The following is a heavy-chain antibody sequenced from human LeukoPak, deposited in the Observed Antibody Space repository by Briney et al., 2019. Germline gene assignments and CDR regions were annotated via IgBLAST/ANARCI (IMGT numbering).Heavy chain of an antibody. CDR1: GGSIRTYY. V-gene: IGHV4-59*01. D-gene: IGHD4-11*01. J-gene: IGHJ6*02. CDR2: IYYSGST. Sequence: SETLSLTCTVSGGSIRTYYGNWIRQAPGKGPEWLGYIYYSGSTNYNPSLKSRVAMSVDTSRNQFSLKLSSVTAADTAVYYCARAQVDYNNGPGSRGYYSYGMDVWGRGTTVTVSS. CDR3: ARAQVDYNNGPGSRGYYSYGMDV.